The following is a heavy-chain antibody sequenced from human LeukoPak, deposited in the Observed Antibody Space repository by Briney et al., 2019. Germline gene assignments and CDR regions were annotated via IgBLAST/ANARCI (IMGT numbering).Heavy chain of an antibody. CDR3: AKEEIVVAQSDY. V-gene: IGHV3-23*01. Sequence: GGSLRLSCAASGFTFTSYAMNWVRQAPGKGLEWVSTISATTGGTYYSDSVKGRFTISRDNSKNTLYLQMNSLRAEDTAVYYCAKEEIVVAQSDYWGQGTLVTVSS. D-gene: IGHD3-22*01. CDR1: GFTFTSYA. J-gene: IGHJ4*02. CDR2: ISATTGGT.